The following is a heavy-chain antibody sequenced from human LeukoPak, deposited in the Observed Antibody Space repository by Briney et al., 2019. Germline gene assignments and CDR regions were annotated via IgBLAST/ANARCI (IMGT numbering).Heavy chain of an antibody. CDR3: ATYYDSSSYFNAFEI. CDR1: GYSFSNYW. J-gene: IGHJ3*02. CDR2: IYPGDSDT. D-gene: IGHD3-22*01. V-gene: IGHV5-51*01. Sequence: GESLKISCNGSGYSFSNYWIGWVRQMPGKGLECTGIIYPGDSDTRYSPSFQGHVTISVDRYLRVAYLQWSSLKASDSGIYYCATYYDSSSYFNAFEIWGQGTMVTVSS.